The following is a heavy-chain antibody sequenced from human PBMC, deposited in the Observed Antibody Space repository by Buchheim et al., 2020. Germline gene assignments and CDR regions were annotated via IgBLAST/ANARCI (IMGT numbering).Heavy chain of an antibody. V-gene: IGHV3-11*01. CDR1: GFVFSDYY. CDR3: ARVRLTSWGAFDY. Sequence: QVQLVESGGALVKPGGSLRLSCAASGFVFSDYYMTWIRQAPGKGLEWVSYVSSTSKTIYYADSVKGRFAISRENDDNSLFLQMNRLRADDTAVYYCARVRLTSWGAFDYWGQGT. J-gene: IGHJ4*02. D-gene: IGHD1-26*01. CDR2: VSSTSKTI.